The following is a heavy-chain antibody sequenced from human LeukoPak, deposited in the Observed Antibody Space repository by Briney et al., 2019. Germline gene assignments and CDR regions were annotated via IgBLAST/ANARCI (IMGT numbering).Heavy chain of an antibody. Sequence: GASVKVSCKPSGYTFTAYNIHWVRQAPGQGLEWMGWMNPNSGDTNYAQNFQGRVTMTRDTSISTAYMELSSLRSDDTGVYFYLRGGGRSYCDYWGQGTPVTVSS. D-gene: IGHD2-15*01. CDR1: GYTFTAYN. CDR3: LRGGGRSYCDY. J-gene: IGHJ4*02. V-gene: IGHV1-2*02. CDR2: MNPNSGDT.